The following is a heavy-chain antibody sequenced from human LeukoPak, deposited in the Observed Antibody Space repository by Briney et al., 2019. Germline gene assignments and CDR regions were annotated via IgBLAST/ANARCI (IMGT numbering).Heavy chain of an antibody. Sequence: ASVKVSCKASGYTFTAYYIHWVRQAPGQGLEWMGWISAYNGNTNYAQKLQGRVTMTTDTSTSTAYMELRSLRSDDTAVYYCASRIVGEDYYGSGSYYPSWGQGTLVTVSS. J-gene: IGHJ4*02. CDR1: GYTFTAYY. D-gene: IGHD3-10*01. V-gene: IGHV1-18*04. CDR3: ASRIVGEDYYGSGSYYPS. CDR2: ISAYNGNT.